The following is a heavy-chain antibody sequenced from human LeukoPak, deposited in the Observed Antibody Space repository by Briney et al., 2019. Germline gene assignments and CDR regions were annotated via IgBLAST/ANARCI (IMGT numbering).Heavy chain of an antibody. CDR1: GLTFSNYA. J-gene: IGHJ3*01. V-gene: IGHV3-23*01. Sequence: GGSLRLSCAASGLTFSNYATSWVRQAPGKGLEWVSCIGGNGAYKDYADSVRGRFTISRDNSKNTLYLQMDSLRAEDTAVYFCARDFGPRLYAFDVWGQGTMITVSS. D-gene: IGHD3-16*01. CDR3: ARDFGPRLYAFDV. CDR2: IGGNGAYK.